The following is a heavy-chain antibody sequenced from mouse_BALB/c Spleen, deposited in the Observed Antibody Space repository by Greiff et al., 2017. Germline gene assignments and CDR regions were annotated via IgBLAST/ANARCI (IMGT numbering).Heavy chain of an antibody. V-gene: IGHV5-9-4*01. CDR2: ISSGGSYT. J-gene: IGHJ4*01. CDR3: ARLYGSSPYYAMDY. D-gene: IGHD1-1*01. CDR1: GFTFSSYA. Sequence: EVKLVESGGGLVKPGGSLKLSCAASGFTFSSYAMSWVRQSPEKRLEWVAEISSGGSYTYYPDTVTGRFTISRDNAKNTLYLEMSSLRSEDTAMYYCARLYGSSPYYAMDYWGQGTSVTVSS.